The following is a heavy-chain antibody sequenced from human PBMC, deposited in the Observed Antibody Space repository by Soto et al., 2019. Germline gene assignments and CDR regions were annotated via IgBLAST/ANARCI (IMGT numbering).Heavy chain of an antibody. Sequence: QVQLQESSTGLVKPSQTLSLTCTVSGVSISDDNYYWSWIRQPPGKDLEWIGHIYNRGNTYNNPSLRSRLTLSLDTSKSQFSLNLNSVTAADTAVYYCAGGLSGDKVDQWGQGTLVTVSS. D-gene: IGHD2-21*01. CDR3: AGGLSGDKVDQ. V-gene: IGHV4-30-4*01. J-gene: IGHJ4*02. CDR2: IYNRGNT. CDR1: GVSISDDNYY.